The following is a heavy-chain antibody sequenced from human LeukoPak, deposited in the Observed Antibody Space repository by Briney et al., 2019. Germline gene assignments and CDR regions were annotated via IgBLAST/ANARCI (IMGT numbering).Heavy chain of an antibody. CDR1: GYTFINHG. D-gene: IGHD2-2*01. CDR2: SSGYGGNT. J-gene: IGHJ6*02. CDR3: TRDVDNPKNSCTSTTCIDV. Sequence: ASVKVSYKASGYTFINHGISWVRQAPGQGLEWMGWSSGYGGNTNYAQKFQGRVTMTTETSTSTAYMELTSLRSDDTAVYYCTRDVDNPKNSCTSTTCIDVWGQGTTVTVSS. V-gene: IGHV1-18*01.